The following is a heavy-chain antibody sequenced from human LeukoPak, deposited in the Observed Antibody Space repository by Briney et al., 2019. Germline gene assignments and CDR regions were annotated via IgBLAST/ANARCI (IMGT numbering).Heavy chain of an antibody. J-gene: IGHJ4*02. V-gene: IGHV4-59*08. CDR1: GGSISSYY. D-gene: IGHD3-16*01. Sequence: SETLSLTCTVSGGSISSYYWTWIRQPPGKGLEWIGYLHYSGSTNYNPSLKSRVTISVDTSQNQFSLKLSSVTAADTAVYYCARRARLGNYFDYWGQGTLVTVSS. CDR2: LHYSGST. CDR3: ARRARLGNYFDY.